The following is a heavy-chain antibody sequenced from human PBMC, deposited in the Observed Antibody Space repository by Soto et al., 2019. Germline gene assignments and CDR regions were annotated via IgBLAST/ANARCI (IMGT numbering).Heavy chain of an antibody. CDR2: IKSKTDGGTT. D-gene: IGHD5-18*01. Sequence: PGGSLRLSCAASGFTFSNAWMSWVRQAPGKGLEWVGRIKSKTDGGTTDYAAPVKGRFTISRDDSKNTLYLQMNSLKTEDTAVYYCTTGGYSYGVTAPFDYWGQGTLVTVSS. CDR1: GFTFSNAW. V-gene: IGHV3-15*01. CDR3: TTGGYSYGVTAPFDY. J-gene: IGHJ4*02.